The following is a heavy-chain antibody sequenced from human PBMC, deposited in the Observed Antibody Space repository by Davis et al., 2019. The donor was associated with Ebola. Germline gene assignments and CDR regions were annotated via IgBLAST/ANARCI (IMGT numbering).Heavy chain of an antibody. J-gene: IGHJ6*04. V-gene: IGHV3-23*01. Sequence: ESLKIPCADSVITYSRYAITSVRQPPGQGLERVSAIRGSGGTTYYAGSVKGRFTVSRDNSKKTMYLQMNSLRAEDTAVYYCARSGLSFGVVKYHYGMDVWGKGTTVTVSS. CDR3: ARSGLSFGVVKYHYGMDV. D-gene: IGHD3-3*01. CDR1: VITYSRYA. CDR2: IRGSGGTT.